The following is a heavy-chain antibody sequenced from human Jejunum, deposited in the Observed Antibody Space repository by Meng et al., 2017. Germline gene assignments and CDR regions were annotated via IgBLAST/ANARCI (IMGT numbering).Heavy chain of an antibody. J-gene: IGHJ4*02. D-gene: IGHD2-2*01. CDR1: GFTFSGHW. CDR2: IKQDGSDK. CDR3: ARGRCTSNSCFFDY. V-gene: IGHV3-7*01. Sequence: GESLKISCATSGFTFSGHWMTWVRQAPGKGLEWVANIKQDGSDKYYVDSVKGRFTISRDNAKNSLYLQMSSLKAEDTAVYFCARGRCTSNSCFFDYWGQGTLVTVSS.